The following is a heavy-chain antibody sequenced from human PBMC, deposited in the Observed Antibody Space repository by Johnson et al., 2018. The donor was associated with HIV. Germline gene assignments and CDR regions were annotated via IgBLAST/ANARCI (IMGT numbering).Heavy chain of an antibody. D-gene: IGHD1-7*01. Sequence: HVQLVESGGGLVQPGGSLRLSCAASGFPFSDYYMTWIRQTPGKGLECLAYISTSGSSIYYTDSVKGRVTISRDNAKNSLFLQMNSLRAEDTAVYYCARAGQLPEDAFDIWGQGTMVTVSS. CDR3: ARAGQLPEDAFDI. J-gene: IGHJ3*02. CDR2: ISTSGSSI. V-gene: IGHV3-11*01. CDR1: GFPFSDYY.